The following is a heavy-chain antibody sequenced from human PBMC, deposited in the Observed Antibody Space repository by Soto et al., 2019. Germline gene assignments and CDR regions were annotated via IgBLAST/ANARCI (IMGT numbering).Heavy chain of an antibody. CDR3: ARAMSYGDYKYYYYYGMDV. V-gene: IGHV3-33*05. Sequence: PGGSLRLSCAASGFTFSSYGMHWVRQAPGKGLEWVAVISYDGSNKYYADSVKGRFTISRDNSKNTLYLQMNSPRAEDTAVYYCARAMSYGDYKYYYYYGMDVWGQGTTVTVSS. CDR2: ISYDGSNK. CDR1: GFTFSSYG. J-gene: IGHJ6*02. D-gene: IGHD4-17*01.